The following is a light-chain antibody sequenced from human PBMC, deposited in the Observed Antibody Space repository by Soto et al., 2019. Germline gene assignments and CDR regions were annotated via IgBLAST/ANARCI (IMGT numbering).Light chain of an antibody. V-gene: IGKV1-9*01. J-gene: IGKJ1*01. CDR3: QNYNSYSEE. Sequence: IQLTQSPSSLSSSVVDRVTITCLASQGISTYLAWYQQKPGKAPKLLIYGASTLQSGVPSRFSGSGSGTVFTLTISSLQPDDFATYYCQNYNSYSEEFGQGTKVDIK. CDR1: QGISTY. CDR2: GAS.